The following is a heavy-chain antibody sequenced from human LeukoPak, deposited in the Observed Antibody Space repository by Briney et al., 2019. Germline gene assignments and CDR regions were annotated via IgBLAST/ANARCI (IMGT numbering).Heavy chain of an antibody. V-gene: IGHV4-59*08. CDR1: GGSISNYY. CDR3: ARLSKWGSSWYFDY. D-gene: IGHD6-13*01. Sequence: SETLSLTCTVSGGSISNYYWSWIRQPPGKELEWIGYIYYSGSTNYNPSLKSRVSISVDTSKNQFSLKLSSVTAADTAVYYCARLSKWGSSWYFDYWGQGTLVTVSS. J-gene: IGHJ4*02. CDR2: IYYSGST.